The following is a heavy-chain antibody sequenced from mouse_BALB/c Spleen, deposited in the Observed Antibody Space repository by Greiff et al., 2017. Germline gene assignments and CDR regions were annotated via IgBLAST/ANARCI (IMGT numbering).Heavy chain of an antibody. D-gene: IGHD2-4*01. J-gene: IGHJ4*01. Sequence: EVMLVESGGGLVKPGGSLKLSCAASGFAFSSYDMSWVRQTPEKRLEWVAYISSGGGSTYYPDTVKGRFTISRDNAKNTLYLQMSSLKSEDTAMYYCARQDYDDAMDYWGQGTSVTVSS. CDR3: ARQDYDDAMDY. CDR1: GFAFSSYD. V-gene: IGHV5-12-1*01. CDR2: ISSGGGST.